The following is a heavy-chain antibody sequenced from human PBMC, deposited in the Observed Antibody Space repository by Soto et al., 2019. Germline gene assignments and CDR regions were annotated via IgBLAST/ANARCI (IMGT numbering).Heavy chain of an antibody. CDR1: GGSFSGYY. D-gene: IGHD2-2*01. V-gene: IGHV4-34*01. CDR2: INHSGST. CDR3: ARGNRVVVPAAITWFDP. J-gene: IGHJ5*02. Sequence: PSETLSLTCAVYGGSFSGYYWSWIRQPPGKGLEWIGEINHSGSTNYNPSLKSRVTISVDTSKNQFSLKLSSVTAADTAVYYCARGNRVVVPAAITWFDPWGQGTLVTVSS.